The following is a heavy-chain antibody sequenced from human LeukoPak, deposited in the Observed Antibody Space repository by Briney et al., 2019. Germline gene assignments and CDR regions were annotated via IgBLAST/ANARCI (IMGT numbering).Heavy chain of an antibody. CDR3: ARHGVWFGELTY. CDR2: INHSGST. D-gene: IGHD3-10*01. Sequence: SETLSLTCTVSGGSISSYYWSWIRQPPGKGLEWIGEINHSGSTNYNPSLKSRVTISLDTSKNQFSLKLSSVTAADTAVYYCARHGVWFGELTYWGQGTLVTVSS. V-gene: IGHV4-34*01. J-gene: IGHJ4*02. CDR1: GGSISSYY.